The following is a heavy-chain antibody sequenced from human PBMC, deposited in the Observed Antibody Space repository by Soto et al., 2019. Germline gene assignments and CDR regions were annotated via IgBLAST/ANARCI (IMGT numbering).Heavy chain of an antibody. Sequence: PGGSLRHSCAASGFTFSSYAMSWVRQAPGKGLEWVSAISGSGGSTYYADSVKGRFTISRDNSKNTLYLQMNSLRAEDTAVYYCATKQTYGSGIYYSDYYYYYGLDVWGQGTTVTVSS. CDR1: GFTFSSYA. D-gene: IGHD3-10*01. CDR3: ATKQTYGSGIYYSDYYYYYGLDV. CDR2: ISGSGGST. J-gene: IGHJ6*02. V-gene: IGHV3-23*01.